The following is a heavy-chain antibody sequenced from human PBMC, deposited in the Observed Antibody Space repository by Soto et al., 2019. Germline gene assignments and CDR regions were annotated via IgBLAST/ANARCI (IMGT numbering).Heavy chain of an antibody. Sequence: SETLSLTCTVSGGSISSGGYYWSWIRQHPGKGLEWIGYIYYSGSTYYNPSLKSRVTISVDTSKNQFSLKLSSVTAADTAVYYCARGYCSGGSCYDDYWGQGTLVTVS. V-gene: IGHV4-31*03. D-gene: IGHD2-15*01. CDR1: GGSISSGGYY. CDR2: IYYSGST. J-gene: IGHJ4*02. CDR3: ARGYCSGGSCYDDY.